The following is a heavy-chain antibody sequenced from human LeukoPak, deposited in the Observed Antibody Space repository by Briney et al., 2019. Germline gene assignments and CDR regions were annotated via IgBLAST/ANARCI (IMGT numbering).Heavy chain of an antibody. CDR3: ARDYGGLPFDY. CDR2: IIPIFGTA. Sequence: SVKVSCKASGGTFSSYAISWVRQAPGQGLEWMGGIIPIFGTANYAQKFQGRVTITADKSTSTAYMELRSLRSDDTAVYYCARDYGGLPFDYWGQGTLVTVSS. CDR1: GGTFSSYA. V-gene: IGHV1-69*06. D-gene: IGHD4-23*01. J-gene: IGHJ4*02.